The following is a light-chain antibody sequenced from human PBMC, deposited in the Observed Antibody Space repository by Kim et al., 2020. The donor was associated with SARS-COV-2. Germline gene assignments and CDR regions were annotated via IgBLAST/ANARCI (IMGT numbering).Light chain of an antibody. CDR2: GAS. Sequence: EIVLTQSPGTLSLSPGERATLSCSASQTVSNRYLAWYQQKPGQAPRLLIYGASYRATGIPDRFSGSGSGTDFTLTINRLEPEDFAEYYCQQYGSSPNTFGQGTRLEIK. J-gene: IGKJ5*01. CDR1: QTVSNRY. V-gene: IGKV3-20*01. CDR3: QQYGSSPNT.